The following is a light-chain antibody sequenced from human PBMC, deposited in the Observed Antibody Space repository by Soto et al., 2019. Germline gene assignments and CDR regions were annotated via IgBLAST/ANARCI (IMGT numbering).Light chain of an antibody. CDR1: SSDVGNYNY. CDR3: SSYTSSTDYV. J-gene: IGLJ1*01. V-gene: IGLV2-14*01. Sequence: ALTQPASVSGSPGQSITISCTGTSSDVGNYNYVSWYQQHPGKAPKLMIYEVSNRPSGVSNRFSGSKSGNTASLTISGLQAEDEADYYCSSYTSSTDYVFGAGTKVTVL. CDR2: EVS.